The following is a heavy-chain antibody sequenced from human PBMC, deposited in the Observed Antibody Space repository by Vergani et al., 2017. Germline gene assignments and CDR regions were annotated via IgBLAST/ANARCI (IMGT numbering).Heavy chain of an antibody. V-gene: IGHV6-1*01. Sequence: QVQLQQSGPGLVKPSQTLSLTCAISGDSVSSKSAAWNWIRQSPLRGLEWLGRTYFKSRWYNEHAISVKSRITINPDTSKNQFSMQLNSVTPEDTAIYYCVRGFFFLGMDVWGQGTAVTVSS. D-gene: IGHD6-25*01. CDR1: GDSVSSKSAA. CDR2: TYFKSRWYN. CDR3: VRGFFFLGMDV. J-gene: IGHJ6*02.